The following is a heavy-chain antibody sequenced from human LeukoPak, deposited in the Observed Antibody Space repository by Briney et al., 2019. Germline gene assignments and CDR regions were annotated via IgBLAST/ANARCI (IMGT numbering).Heavy chain of an antibody. Sequence: SVKVSCKASGGNFRNYGFHWVRQAPGQGLEWMGGMLPISGTANYAQKFQGRVTITADESSNTASLDLSSLTSEDTAVYYCATDPNPYSSTSGYFDFWGQGTLVTVSS. CDR2: MLPISGTA. D-gene: IGHD6-13*01. J-gene: IGHJ4*02. CDR3: ATDPNPYSSTSGYFDF. CDR1: GGNFRNYG. V-gene: IGHV1-69*01.